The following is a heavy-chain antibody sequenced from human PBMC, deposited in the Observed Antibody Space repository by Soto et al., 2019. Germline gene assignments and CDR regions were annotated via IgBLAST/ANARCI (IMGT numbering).Heavy chain of an antibody. CDR2: IYYTVTT. V-gene: IGHV4-59*01. Sequence: SETLCLTCTVSGGSISSYYWRWIRQPPGKGLKRIGYIYYTVTTNYNPSLKSRVTISVDTSKNQFSLKLSFVTTADTALYYCMILMWGEYGGIFDPCGQGTLVTV. J-gene: IGHJ5*02. D-gene: IGHD2-15*01. CDR3: MILMWGEYGGIFDP. CDR1: GGSISSYY.